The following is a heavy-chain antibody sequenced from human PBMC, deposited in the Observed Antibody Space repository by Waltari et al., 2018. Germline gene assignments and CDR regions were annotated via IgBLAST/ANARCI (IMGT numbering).Heavy chain of an antibody. J-gene: IGHJ4*02. D-gene: IGHD3-10*01. CDR2: VYSTGTT. CDR1: GGSISNYL. Sequence: QVQLQESGPGLVKPSETPSLTCPVSGGSISNYLWSWIRQPPGKGLEWIGYVYSTGTTNYNPSLKSRVTISLDKSNNQFSLRLSSVTAADTAVYYCARDGLWFGELPSFDHWGRGTLVTVSS. V-gene: IGHV4-59*01. CDR3: ARDGLWFGELPSFDH.